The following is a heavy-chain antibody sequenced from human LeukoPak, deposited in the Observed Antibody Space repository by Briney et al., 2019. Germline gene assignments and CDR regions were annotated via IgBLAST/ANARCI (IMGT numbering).Heavy chain of an antibody. CDR1: GFTLNSYL. CDR2: IKKDGSEE. D-gene: IGHD1-14*01. J-gene: IGHJ3*01. V-gene: IGHV3-7*01. Sequence: ARSMRLSCAASGFTLNSYLMSWVRQAPGRGLEWVANIKKDGSEESYLDSVKGRFTVSRDNAKNSLFLQMNSLRGEDTAVYYCARSNPNKNALDLWGQGTMVTISS. CDR3: ARSNPNKNALDL.